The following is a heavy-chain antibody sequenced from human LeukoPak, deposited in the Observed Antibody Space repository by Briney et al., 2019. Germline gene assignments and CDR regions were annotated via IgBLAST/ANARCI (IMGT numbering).Heavy chain of an antibody. CDR1: GFTFSSYS. CDR2: ISSSSSYI. CDR3: ARDGGDGYSDY. V-gene: IGHV3-21*01. J-gene: IGHJ4*02. D-gene: IGHD5-24*01. Sequence: GGSLRLSCATSGFTFSSYSMNWVRQAPGKGLEWVSSISSSSSYIYYADSVKGRFTISRDNAKNSLYLQMNSLRAEDTAVYYCARDGGDGYSDYWGQGTLVTVSS.